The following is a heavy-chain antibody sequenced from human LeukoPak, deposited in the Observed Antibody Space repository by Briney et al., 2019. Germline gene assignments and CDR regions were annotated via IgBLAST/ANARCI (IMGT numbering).Heavy chain of an antibody. Sequence: SVKVSCKASGYSFTSYAISWVRQAPGQGLEWMGRIIPILGIANYAQKFQGRVTITADKSTSTAYMELSSLRSEDTAVYYCASPSYYDSSGFDYWGQGTLVTVSS. D-gene: IGHD3-22*01. CDR3: ASPSYYDSSGFDY. J-gene: IGHJ4*02. CDR2: IIPILGIA. V-gene: IGHV1-69*04. CDR1: GYSFTSYA.